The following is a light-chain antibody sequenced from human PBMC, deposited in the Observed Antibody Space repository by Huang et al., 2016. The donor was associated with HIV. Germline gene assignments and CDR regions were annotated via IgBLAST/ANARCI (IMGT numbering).Light chain of an antibody. CDR1: QSVGNY. Sequence: EIVLTQSPGTVSLSPGERATLSCRASQSVGNYLAWYQQQPGQAPRLLIYDASSRATGIPDRFSGSGSGTDFTLTISRLEPEDFAVYYCQHYGSSRITFGQGTRLEIK. CDR2: DAS. J-gene: IGKJ5*01. CDR3: QHYGSSRIT. V-gene: IGKV3-20*01.